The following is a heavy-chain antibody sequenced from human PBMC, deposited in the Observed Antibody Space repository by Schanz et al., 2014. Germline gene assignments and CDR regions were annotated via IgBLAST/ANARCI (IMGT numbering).Heavy chain of an antibody. CDR3: ARARYTGYDCSGY. CDR1: GYSFTEYF. Sequence: QVHLVQSESELKNPGASVKVSCLASGYSFTEYFLHWVRQAPGQGLEWMGWINPNSGETNYEQKFKGRVTLTSDTSISTAFMELSGLTSDDTATYFCARARYTGYDCSGYWGQGTLLIVSS. V-gene: IGHV1-2*02. J-gene: IGHJ4*02. CDR2: INPNSGET. D-gene: IGHD5-12*01.